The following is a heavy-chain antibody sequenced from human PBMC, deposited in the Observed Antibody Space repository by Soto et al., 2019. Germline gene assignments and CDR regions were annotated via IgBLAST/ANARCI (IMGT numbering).Heavy chain of an antibody. J-gene: IGHJ4*02. CDR1: GGTFSSYA. V-gene: IGHV1-69*12. CDR3: GRGSKGQGAAC. D-gene: IGHD2-15*01. Sequence: QVQLVQSGAEVKKPGSSVKVSCKASGGTFSSYAISWVRQAPGQGLEWMGGIIPIFGTANYAQKFQGTVPITAAEPTSTAYMEPSSLRSEDTAVGYCGRGSKGQGAACWGQGTLVTVSS. CDR2: IIPIFGTA.